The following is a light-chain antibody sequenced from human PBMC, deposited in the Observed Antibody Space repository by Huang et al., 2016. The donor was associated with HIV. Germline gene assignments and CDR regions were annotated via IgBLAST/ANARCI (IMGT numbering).Light chain of an antibody. CDR3: QQYNNWPGFT. CDR1: QSISTN. V-gene: IGKV3-15*01. Sequence: VVMTQSPATLSVSPGERATLSCRASQSISTNLAWYQQRPGQAPRLLFEGASSRATGIPARFIGSGSGTEFTLTITSLQSEDFAVYYCQQYNNWPGFTFGPGTKVDI. J-gene: IGKJ3*01. CDR2: GAS.